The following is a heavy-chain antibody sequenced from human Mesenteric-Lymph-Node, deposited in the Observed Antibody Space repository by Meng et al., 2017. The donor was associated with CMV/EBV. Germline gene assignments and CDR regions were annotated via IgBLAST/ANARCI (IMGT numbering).Heavy chain of an antibody. CDR3: AREEQTANAFDI. CDR2: ISSSDTI. Sequence: GGSLRLSCAASGFTFSSDTMSWVRQPPGEGLEWVSYISSSDTIYYADSVKGRFTISRDSAKNSLYLQMNSLRAEDTAVYYCAREEQTANAFDIWGQGTMVTVSS. V-gene: IGHV3-48*04. CDR1: GFTFSSDT. D-gene: IGHD1/OR15-1a*01. J-gene: IGHJ3*02.